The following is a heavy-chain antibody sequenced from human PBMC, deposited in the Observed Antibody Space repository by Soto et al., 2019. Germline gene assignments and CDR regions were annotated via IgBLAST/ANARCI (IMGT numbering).Heavy chain of an antibody. V-gene: IGHV1-69*13. CDR2: IIPIFGTA. Sequence: SVKVSCKASGGTFSSYAISWVRQAPGQGLEWMGGIIPIFGTANYAQKFQGRVTITADESTSTAYMELSSLRSEDTAVYYCARDRADTDWAIFGVVINDAFDLWGQGTMVTVSS. CDR3: ARDRADTDWAIFGVVINDAFDL. CDR1: GGTFSSYA. J-gene: IGHJ3*01. D-gene: IGHD3-3*01.